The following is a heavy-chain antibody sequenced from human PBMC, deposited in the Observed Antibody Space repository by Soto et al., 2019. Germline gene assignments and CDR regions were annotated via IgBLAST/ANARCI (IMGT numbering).Heavy chain of an antibody. CDR3: ARDRGGYYGWGSYYFDY. D-gene: IGHD3-10*01. V-gene: IGHV1-69*13. J-gene: IGHJ4*02. CDR1: GGTFSSYA. CDR2: IIPIFGTA. Sequence: SVKVSCKASGGTFSSYAISWVRQAPGQGLEWMGGIIPIFGTANYAQKFQGRVTITADESTSTAYMELSSLRSEDTAVYYCARDRGGYYGWGSYYFDYGGQETLVTVSS.